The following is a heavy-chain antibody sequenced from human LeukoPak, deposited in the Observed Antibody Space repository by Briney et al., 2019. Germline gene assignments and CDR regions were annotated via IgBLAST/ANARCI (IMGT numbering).Heavy chain of an antibody. CDR3: AKGIGVAGTGFDY. CDR2: ISGSGGST. Sequence: GGSLRLSCAASGLTFSSYGMSWVRQAPGKGLEWVPAISGSGGSTFSADSVKGRFTISRDNSKNTLYLQMNGLRAEDTAVYYCAKGIGVAGTGFDYWGQGTLVTVSS. V-gene: IGHV3-23*01. D-gene: IGHD6-19*01. CDR1: GLTFSSYG. J-gene: IGHJ4*02.